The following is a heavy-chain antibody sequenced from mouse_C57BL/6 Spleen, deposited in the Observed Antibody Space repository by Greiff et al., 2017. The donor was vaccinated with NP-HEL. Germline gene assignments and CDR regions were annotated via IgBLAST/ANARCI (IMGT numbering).Heavy chain of an antibody. V-gene: IGHV1-18*01. J-gene: IGHJ4*01. Sequence: EVQLQQSGPELVKPGASVKIPCKASGYTFTDYNMDWVKQSHGKSLEWIGDINPNNGGTIYNQKFTGKATLTVDKSSRTAYMELRSLTSEDTAVYYCARRALGLAMDYWGQGTSVTVSA. D-gene: IGHD4-1*01. CDR2: INPNNGGT. CDR3: ARRALGLAMDY. CDR1: GYTFTDYN.